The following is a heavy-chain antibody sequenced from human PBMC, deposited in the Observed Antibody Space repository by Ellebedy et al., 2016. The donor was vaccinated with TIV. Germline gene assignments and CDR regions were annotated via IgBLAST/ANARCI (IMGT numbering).Heavy chain of an antibody. D-gene: IGHD7-27*01. V-gene: IGHV2-70*12. CDR2: IDWDDAK. J-gene: IGHJ4*02. CDR3: AQAKWGCFEY. Sequence: SGPTLVKPTQTLTLTCTFSGFSLSTSGMCVSWIRQPPGKALEWLARIDWDDAKYYTTSLKTRLTISKDTSKNQVVLTMTNMDPVDTATYYCAQAKWGCFEYWGRGTLVTVSS. CDR1: GFSLSTSGMC.